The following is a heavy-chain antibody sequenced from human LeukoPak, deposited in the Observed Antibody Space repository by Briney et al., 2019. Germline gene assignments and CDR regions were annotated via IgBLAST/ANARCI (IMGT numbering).Heavy chain of an antibody. CDR2: INHSGST. J-gene: IGHJ4*02. D-gene: IGHD2-21*01. Sequence: SETLSLTCAVYGGSLSGYYWSWIRQPPGKGLEWIGEINHSGSTNYNPSLKSRVTISVDTSKNQFSLKLSSVTAADTAVYYCARGGHMEDVYFDYWGQGTLVTVSS. V-gene: IGHV4-34*01. CDR1: GGSLSGYY. CDR3: ARGGHMEDVYFDY.